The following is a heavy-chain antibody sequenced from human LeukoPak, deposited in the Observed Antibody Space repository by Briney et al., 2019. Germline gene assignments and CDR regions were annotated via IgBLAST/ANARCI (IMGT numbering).Heavy chain of an antibody. CDR2: IIPIFGSA. CDR1: GGTFSNYA. J-gene: IGHJ3*02. V-gene: IGHV1-69*01. CDR3: ARDQGEWELDLGYAFDI. D-gene: IGHD1-26*01. Sequence: SVKVSCKASGGTFSNYAITWVRQAPGQGLEWMGGIIPIFGSANYAQNFQGRVTITADESTNTAYMELSSLRSEDTAVYYCARDQGEWELDLGYAFDIWGQGTMVTVSS.